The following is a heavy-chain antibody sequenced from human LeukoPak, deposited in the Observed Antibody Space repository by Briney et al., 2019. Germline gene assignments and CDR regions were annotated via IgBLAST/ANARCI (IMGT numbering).Heavy chain of an antibody. J-gene: IGHJ4*02. D-gene: IGHD2-8*02. CDR3: AKGDRGHCTGVKCYPFDY. CDR1: GFTFSSYG. V-gene: IGHV3-33*06. CDR2: IWYDGSNK. Sequence: HPGGSLRLSCAASGFTFSSYGMHWVRQAPGKGLEWVAVIWYDGSNKYYADSVKGRFTISRDNSKNTLFLQMSSLRAEDTAVYHCAKGDRGHCTGVKCYPFDYWGQGTVVTVSS.